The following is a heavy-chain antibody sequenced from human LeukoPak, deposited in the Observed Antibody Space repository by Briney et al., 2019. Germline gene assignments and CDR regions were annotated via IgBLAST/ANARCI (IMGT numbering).Heavy chain of an antibody. J-gene: IGHJ4*02. CDR2: INWNGDST. V-gene: IGHV3-20*01. CDR3: ARDLRVVITGSFDS. CDR1: GFSFDDYG. Sequence: GGSLRLSCAASGFSFDDYGLTWVRQAPGKGLEWVSGINWNGDSTDYADSVKGRFTISRDNAKNSLYLQMNSLRAEDTALYHCARDLRVVITGSFDSWGQGTLVTVSS. D-gene: IGHD3-22*01.